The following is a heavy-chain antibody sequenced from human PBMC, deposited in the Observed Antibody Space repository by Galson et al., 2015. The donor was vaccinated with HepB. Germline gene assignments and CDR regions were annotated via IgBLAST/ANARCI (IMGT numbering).Heavy chain of an antibody. CDR3: AKGGDFTRRPYYYHAMDV. V-gene: IGHV3-30*18. Sequence: SLSLSSAASGFIFRNYSIHWVRPPPGKGLEWVAVISYDGSNNYSADSVKGRFTISRDNTKNTQYLLMNSMRADDTAEYYCAKGGDFTRRPYYYHAMDVWGQGTTVTVSS. J-gene: IGHJ6*02. CDR1: GFIFRNYS. CDR2: ISYDGSNN. D-gene: IGHD3-16*01.